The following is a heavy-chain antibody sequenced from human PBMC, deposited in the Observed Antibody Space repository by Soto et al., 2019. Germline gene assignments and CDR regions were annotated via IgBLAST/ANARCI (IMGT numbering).Heavy chain of an antibody. J-gene: IGHJ6*02. D-gene: IGHD3-10*01. Sequence: GGSLRLSCAASGFTFSSYGMHRVRQAPGKGLEWVAVIWYDASNKDYADFVKGRSTISRDNSKNMLYLQMNSLRVEDTGVYYCAKFSSPHHSGMDVWGQGTSVTVSS. CDR3: AKFSSPHHSGMDV. V-gene: IGHV3-33*06. CDR2: IWYDASNK. CDR1: GFTFSSYG.